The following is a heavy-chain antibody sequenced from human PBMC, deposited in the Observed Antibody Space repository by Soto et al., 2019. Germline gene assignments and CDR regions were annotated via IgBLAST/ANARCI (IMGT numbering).Heavy chain of an antibody. CDR3: GRREGLATISYYFDY. D-gene: IGHD3-9*01. V-gene: IGHV4-39*01. CDR2: VYYSGST. CDR1: GGSVSSSSYY. J-gene: IGHJ4*02. Sequence: QLQLQESGPGLVKPSETLSLTCTVSGGSVSSSSYYWGWVRQPPGKGLEWIGSVYYSGSTYYNPSLESRVTISVAKSKNQFSLKLMSLSAADTAVYYCGRREGLATISYYFDYWGQGALVTVSS.